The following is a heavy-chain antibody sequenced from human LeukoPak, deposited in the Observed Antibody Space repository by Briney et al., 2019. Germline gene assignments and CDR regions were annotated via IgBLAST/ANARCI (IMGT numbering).Heavy chain of an antibody. CDR1: GYTFTSYD. CDR2: MNPNSGNT. CDR3: ARPYCGGDCSDY. J-gene: IGHJ4*02. V-gene: IGHV1-8*01. D-gene: IGHD2-21*01. Sequence: ASVKVSCKASGYTFTSYDINWVRQATGQGLEWMGWMNPNSGNTGYAQKFQGRVTMTRNTSISTAYMELSSLRSEDTAVYCCARPYCGGDCSDYWGQGTLVTVSS.